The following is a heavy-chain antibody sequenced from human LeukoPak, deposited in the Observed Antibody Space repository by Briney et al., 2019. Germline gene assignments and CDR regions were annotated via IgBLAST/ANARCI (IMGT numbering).Heavy chain of an antibody. CDR3: ASGRSDYYDSSGYYPRGFDY. J-gene: IGHJ4*02. CDR2: INHSGST. V-gene: IGHV4-34*01. Sequence: SETLSLTCAVYGGSFSGYYWSWIRQPPGKGREWIGEINHSGSTNYNPSLKSRVTISVDTSKNQFSLKLSSVTAADTAVYYCASGRSDYYDSSGYYPRGFDYWGQGTLVTVSS. CDR1: GGSFSGYY. D-gene: IGHD3-22*01.